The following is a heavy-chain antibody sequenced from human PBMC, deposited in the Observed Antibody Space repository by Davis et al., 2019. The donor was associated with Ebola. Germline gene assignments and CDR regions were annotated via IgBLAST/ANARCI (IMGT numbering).Heavy chain of an antibody. Sequence: GESLKISCAASGFTFSNAWMNWVRQAPGKGLEWVGRIKSKTDGGTTDYAAPVKGRFTISRDDSKNTLYLQMNSLKTEDTAVYYCTTDRPYMVRGNWGQGTLVTVSS. CDR1: GFTFSNAW. V-gene: IGHV3-15*07. CDR2: IKSKTDGGTT. D-gene: IGHD3-10*01. J-gene: IGHJ4*02. CDR3: TTDRPYMVRGN.